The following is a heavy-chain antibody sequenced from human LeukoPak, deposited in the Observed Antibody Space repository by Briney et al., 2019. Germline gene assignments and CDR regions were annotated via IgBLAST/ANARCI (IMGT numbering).Heavy chain of an antibody. Sequence: PSETLSLTCSVSGGSINSYYWSWIRQPPGKGLEWIGYIYYSGSTYYNPSLKSRVTISVDTSKNQFSLKLSSVTAADTAVYYCASSSTDYYDSSGYGAFDIWGQGTMVTVSS. J-gene: IGHJ3*02. CDR3: ASSSTDYYDSSGYGAFDI. CDR1: GGSINSYY. V-gene: IGHV4-30-4*01. D-gene: IGHD3-22*01. CDR2: IYYSGST.